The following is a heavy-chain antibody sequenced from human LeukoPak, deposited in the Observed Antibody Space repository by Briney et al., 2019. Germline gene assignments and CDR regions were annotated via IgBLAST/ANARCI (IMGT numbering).Heavy chain of an antibody. CDR3: AKKFPGTVAAGPDH. V-gene: IGHV3-43*02. D-gene: IGHD6-13*01. CDR1: GFIFDDYA. CDR2: ISGDGGST. J-gene: IGHJ4*02. Sequence: PGGSLRLTCAASGFIFDDYAMHWVRQAPGKGLEWVSLISGDGGSTYYADSVKGRFTISRDNSKNTLYLQMNSLRAEDTAVYYCAKKFPGTVAAGPDHWGQGTLVTVSS.